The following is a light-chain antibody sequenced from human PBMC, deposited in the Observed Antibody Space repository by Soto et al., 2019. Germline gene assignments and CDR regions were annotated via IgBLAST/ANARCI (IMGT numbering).Light chain of an antibody. J-gene: IGKJ2*01. V-gene: IGKV3-20*01. Sequence: EIVLTQSPGTLSLSPGERATLACRASQSVSSRYLAWYQQKPGQAPRRLIYGASNRATGIPDRFSGSGSGTDFTLTISRLEPEDFAVYFCQQYGSSPPFTFGQGTKVEIK. CDR2: GAS. CDR3: QQYGSSPPFT. CDR1: QSVSSRY.